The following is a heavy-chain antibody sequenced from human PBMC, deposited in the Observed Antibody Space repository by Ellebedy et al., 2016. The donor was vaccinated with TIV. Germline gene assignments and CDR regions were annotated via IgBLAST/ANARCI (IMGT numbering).Heavy chain of an antibody. J-gene: IGHJ5*02. V-gene: IGHV4-59*01. CDR2: ISSGGST. CDR3: ARDVTFGDGWFDP. CDR1: GVSISRDY. D-gene: IGHD3-16*01. Sequence: SQTLSLTCAVSGVSISRDYWSWIRQPPGKGLEWIGYISSGGSTNYNPSFKSRVTMSMDTSKNQFSLNLKSVTAADTAVYYCARDVTFGDGWFDPWGQGTLVAVSS.